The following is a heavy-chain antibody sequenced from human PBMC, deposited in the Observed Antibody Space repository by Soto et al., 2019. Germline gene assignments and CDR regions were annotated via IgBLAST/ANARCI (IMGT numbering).Heavy chain of an antibody. V-gene: IGHV3-11*01. J-gene: IGHJ6*03. CDR1: GFSFSGYG. CDR2: ITSSGSST. CDR3: ANRTRGCYHYLDD. D-gene: IGHD1-7*01. Sequence: QVQLVESGGGLVKPGGSLRLSCAASGFSFSGYGMIWVRQAPGKGLEWVSLITSSGSSTDYADSVKGRFTISRDNSKNSLYLQMNSLRAEDTAVYYCANRTRGCYHYLDDWGKGTTVTVSS.